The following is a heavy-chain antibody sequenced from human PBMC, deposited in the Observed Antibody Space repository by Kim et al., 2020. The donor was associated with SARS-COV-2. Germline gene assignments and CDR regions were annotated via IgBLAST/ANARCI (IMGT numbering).Heavy chain of an antibody. D-gene: IGHD5-12*01. CDR3: ARGAKSYYGMDV. CDR2: INHSGST. V-gene: IGHV4-34*01. Sequence: SETLSLTCAVYGGSFSVYYWSWIRQPPGKGLEWIGEINHSGSTNYNPSLKSRVTISVDTSKNQFSLKLSSVTAADTAVYYCARGAKSYYGMDVWGPGTTV. J-gene: IGHJ6*02. CDR1: GGSFSVYY.